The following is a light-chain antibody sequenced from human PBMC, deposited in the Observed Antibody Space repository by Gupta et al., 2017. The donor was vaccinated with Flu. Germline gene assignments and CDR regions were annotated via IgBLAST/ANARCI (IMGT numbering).Light chain of an antibody. J-gene: IGKJ1*01. CDR2: GAS. CDR3: QQYHNWPRT. CDR1: ESVSNN. V-gene: IGKV3-15*01. Sequence: GGRATLSCRASESVSNNLVWFQQKPGQAPRLLIFGASIRGTGIPDRFSGSGSGTEFTLTISGLQSEDFAVYYCQQYHNWPRTFGQGTRVEIK.